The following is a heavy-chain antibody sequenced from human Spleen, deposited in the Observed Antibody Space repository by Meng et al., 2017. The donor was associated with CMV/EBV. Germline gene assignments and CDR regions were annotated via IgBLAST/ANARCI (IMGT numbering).Heavy chain of an antibody. CDR1: GGYLNCSL. D-gene: IGHD1-20*01. V-gene: IGHV4-34*12. J-gene: IGHJ5*02. Sequence: GGYLNCSLLSWVRPYPGEGLEWIGEIIDSGRTNYNPSLKSRVTISLDMSENHFSLRLSSVTAADTAVYYCARKYNWNDDPFDPWGQGTLVTVSS. CDR2: IIDSGRT. CDR3: ARKYNWNDDPFDP.